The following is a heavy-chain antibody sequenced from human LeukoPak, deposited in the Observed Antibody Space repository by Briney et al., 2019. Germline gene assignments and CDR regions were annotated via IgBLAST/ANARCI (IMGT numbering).Heavy chain of an antibody. D-gene: IGHD3/OR15-3a*01. J-gene: IGHJ4*02. CDR2: IYTSGST. V-gene: IGHV4-61*02. Sequence: SETLSLTCTVSGGSISSGSYYWSWIRQPAGKGLEWIGRIYTSGSTNYNPSLKSRVTISVDTSKNQISLRLTSVTATDTAMYYCARQTGSGLFTLPGGQGTLVSVSS. CDR1: GGSISSGSYY. CDR3: ARQTGSGLFTLP.